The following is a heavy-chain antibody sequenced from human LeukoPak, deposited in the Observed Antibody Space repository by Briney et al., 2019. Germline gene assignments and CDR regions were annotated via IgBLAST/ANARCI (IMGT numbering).Heavy chain of an antibody. Sequence: PVKVTCKASGYTFPPYDLNWVGQANVQGLEWKGGMNPNSGGTDYEQEFQGRVTMTRDMATSTVYMELSSLRSEDTAVYYCARVAAEVVGVPGAIGFGWLRRDYYYMDVWGKGTTVTVSS. CDR3: ARVAAEVVGVPGAIGFGWLRRDYYYMDV. J-gene: IGHJ6*03. V-gene: IGHV1-2*02. CDR1: GYTFPPYD. D-gene: IGHD2-2*02. CDR2: MNPNSGGT.